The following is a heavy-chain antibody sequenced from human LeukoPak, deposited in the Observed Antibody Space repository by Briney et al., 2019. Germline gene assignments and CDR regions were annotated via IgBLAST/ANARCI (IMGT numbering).Heavy chain of an antibody. D-gene: IGHD6-13*01. CDR3: AKDFGPNRAAAVFYFDY. CDR2: KKQEGSER. V-gene: IGHV3-7*03. Sequence: GGSLRLSCGDSRFTFSSSCMRWVRQAPGKGVEWVANKKQEGSERYYVGPVKGRFTISRDNAKNSLYLQMNSLRAEDTAVYYCAKDFGPNRAAAVFYFDYWGQGTLVTVSS. J-gene: IGHJ4*02. CDR1: RFTFSSSC.